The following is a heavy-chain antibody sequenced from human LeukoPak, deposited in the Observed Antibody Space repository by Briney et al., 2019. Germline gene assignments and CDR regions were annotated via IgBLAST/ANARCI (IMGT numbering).Heavy chain of an antibody. CDR1: GGTFSSYA. CDR2: IIPICGTA. J-gene: IGHJ4*02. D-gene: IGHD6-19*01. CDR3: ARDPFPGQWLVLGYFDY. V-gene: IGHV1-69*05. Sequence: GSSVKVSCKASGGTFSSYAISWVRQAPGQGLEWMGRIIPICGTANYAQKFQGRVTITTDESTSTAYMELSSLRSEDTAVYYCARDPFPGQWLVLGYFDYWGQGTLVTVSS.